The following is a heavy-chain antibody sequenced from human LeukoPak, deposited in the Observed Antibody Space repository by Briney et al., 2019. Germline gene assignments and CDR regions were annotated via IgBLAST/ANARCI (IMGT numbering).Heavy chain of an antibody. CDR2: INPNSGGT. CDR1: GYTFTGYY. J-gene: IGHJ4*02. V-gene: IGHV1-2*04. Sequence: ASVKVSCKASGYTFTGYYMHWVRQAPGQGLEWMGWINPNSGGTNYAQKFQGWVTMTRDTSISTAYMELSRLRSDDTAVYYCAREEGAIEGATSDGYWGQGTLVTVSS. CDR3: AREEGAIEGATSDGY. D-gene: IGHD1-26*01.